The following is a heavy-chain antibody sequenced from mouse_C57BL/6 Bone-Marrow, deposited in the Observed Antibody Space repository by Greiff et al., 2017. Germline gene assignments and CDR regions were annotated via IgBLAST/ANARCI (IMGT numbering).Heavy chain of an antibody. CDR1: GYTFTDYY. V-gene: IGHV1-26*01. J-gene: IGHJ4*01. CDR3: AREGYYGMGY. CDR2: INPNNGGT. Sequence: EVQLQQSGPELVKPGASVKISCKASGYTFTDYYMNWVKQSHGKSLEWIGDINPNNGGTSYDQKFKGKATLTVDKSSSTDYMELRSLTSEDSAVYYFAREGYYGMGYWGQGTSVTVSP.